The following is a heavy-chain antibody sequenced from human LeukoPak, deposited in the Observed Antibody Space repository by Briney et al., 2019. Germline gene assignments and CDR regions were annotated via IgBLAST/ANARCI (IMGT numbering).Heavy chain of an antibody. J-gene: IGHJ4*02. Sequence: ASVKVSCKTSGGXFSSYPISWVRQAPGQGPEWMGHIIPIFGTTNYAQRFQGRVTISADESTSTAYMELSSLTSDDTAVYYCARDLIGAVANTIDDYWGQGTLVTVSS. D-gene: IGHD6-19*01. CDR1: GGXFSSYP. CDR3: ARDLIGAVANTIDDY. CDR2: IIPIFGTT. V-gene: IGHV1-69*13.